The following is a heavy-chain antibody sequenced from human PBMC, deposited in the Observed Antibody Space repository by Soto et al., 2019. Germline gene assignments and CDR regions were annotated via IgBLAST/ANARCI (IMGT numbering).Heavy chain of an antibody. CDR2: ISSSGNT. CDR1: DGSISNFY. CDR3: ARARLVLTRSDFDS. V-gene: IGHV4-59*01. D-gene: IGHD3-22*01. Sequence: SETLSLTCTVSDGSISNFYWSWIRQPPGKGLEWIGYISSSGNTNYNPSLKSRVSISVDTSKNQFSLNLTSVTAADTAVYCCARARLVLTRSDFDSWGQGTPVTVSS. J-gene: IGHJ4*02.